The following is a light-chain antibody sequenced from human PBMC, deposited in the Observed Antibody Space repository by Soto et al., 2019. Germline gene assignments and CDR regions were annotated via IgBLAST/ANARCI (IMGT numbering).Light chain of an antibody. CDR2: DST. CDR3: QQRNGWPPIT. V-gene: IGKV3-11*01. J-gene: IGKJ5*01. Sequence: VLTQSPATLSLSPGERATLSCRASQSIHTSLAWYQQKSGKPPRLVIYDSTLRANGVPDRFGGSRSGTEFTLTINSLETEDFAVYYCQQRNGWPPITFGQGTRLEIK. CDR1: QSIHTS.